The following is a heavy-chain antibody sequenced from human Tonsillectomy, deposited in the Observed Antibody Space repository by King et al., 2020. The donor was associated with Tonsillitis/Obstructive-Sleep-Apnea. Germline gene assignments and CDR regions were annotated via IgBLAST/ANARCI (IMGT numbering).Heavy chain of an antibody. CDR3: ARRLLEAGAGDY. Sequence: VQLVESGGGLVQPGGSLRLSCSASGFTFSSCAMYWVRQAPGKGLEYVSAINNNGGSTYYAESVKGRFTVSRDNSKNILYLQMTSLRAEDTAVYYCARRLLEAGAGDYWGQGTLVTVSS. J-gene: IGHJ4*02. CDR2: INNNGGST. D-gene: IGHD6-13*01. CDR1: GFTFSSCA. V-gene: IGHV3-64D*08.